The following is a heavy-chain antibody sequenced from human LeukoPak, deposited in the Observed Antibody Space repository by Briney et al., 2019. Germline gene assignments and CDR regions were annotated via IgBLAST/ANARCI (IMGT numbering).Heavy chain of an antibody. CDR3: ATTGHSSSWYYFDY. D-gene: IGHD6-13*01. CDR2: IKQDGSEK. CDR1: GFTFSRYW. J-gene: IGHJ4*02. Sequence: PGGSLRLSCAASGFTFSRYWMTWVRQAPGKRLEWVANIKQDGSEKYYIDSVKGRFTVSRDNAKMSLDLQMNSLRAEDTALYYCATTGHSSSWYYFDYWGRGTLVTVSS. V-gene: IGHV3-7*01.